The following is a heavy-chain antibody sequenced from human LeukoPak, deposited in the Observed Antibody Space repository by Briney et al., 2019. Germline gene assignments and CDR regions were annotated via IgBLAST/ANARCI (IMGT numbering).Heavy chain of an antibody. Sequence: SVKTSCKASGGTFSSYAISWVRQAPGQGLEWMGRIIPILGIASYAQKFQGRVTMTRDTSTSSVYMELSSLRSEDTAVYYCARGAIAAGGPYYYGMDVWGQGTTVTVAS. D-gene: IGHD6-13*01. CDR1: GGTFSSYA. J-gene: IGHJ6*02. V-gene: IGHV1-69*04. CDR3: ARGAIAAGGPYYYGMDV. CDR2: IIPILGIA.